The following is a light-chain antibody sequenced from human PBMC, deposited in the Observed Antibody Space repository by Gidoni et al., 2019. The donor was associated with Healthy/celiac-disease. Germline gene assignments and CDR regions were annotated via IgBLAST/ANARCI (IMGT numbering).Light chain of an antibody. V-gene: IGKV1-5*03. J-gene: IGKJ2*01. Sequence: DIQMTQPPSTLSASVGDRVTITCRASHSISSWLAWYQQKPGKAPKLLIYKASSLESGVPSRFSGSGSGTEFTLTISSLQPDDFATYYCQQYNSYSGYTFGQGTKLEIK. CDR2: KAS. CDR3: QQYNSYSGYT. CDR1: HSISSW.